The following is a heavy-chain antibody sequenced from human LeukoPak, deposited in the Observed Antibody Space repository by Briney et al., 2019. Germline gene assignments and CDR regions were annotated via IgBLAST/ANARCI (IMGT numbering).Heavy chain of an antibody. CDR2: ISYDGSTT. V-gene: IGHV3-30*04. CDR1: GFTFSRNA. D-gene: IGHD4-17*01. J-gene: IGHJ6*03. CDR3: ARGLYGDYVRTYYMDV. Sequence: GRSLRLSCVASGFTFSRNAMHWVRQTPGKGLEWVAVISYDGSTTYYSDSVKGRFTISRDNSKSTLYLQMNSLRAEDTAVYYCARGLYGDYVRTYYMDVWGKGTTVTVSS.